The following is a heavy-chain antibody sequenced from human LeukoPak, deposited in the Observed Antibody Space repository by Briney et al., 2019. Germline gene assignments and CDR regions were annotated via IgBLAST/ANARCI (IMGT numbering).Heavy chain of an antibody. V-gene: IGHV4-39*02. CDR1: GGSISSSSYY. J-gene: IGHJ3*02. CDR2: IYYSGST. CDR3: ARDKSGAGDDAFDI. D-gene: IGHD4/OR15-4a*01. Sequence: SETLSLTCTVSGGSISSSSYYWGWIRQPPGKGLEWIGSIYYSGSTYYNPSLKSRVTISVDTSKNQFSLKLSSVTAADTAVYYCARDKSGAGDDAFDIWGQGTMVTVSS.